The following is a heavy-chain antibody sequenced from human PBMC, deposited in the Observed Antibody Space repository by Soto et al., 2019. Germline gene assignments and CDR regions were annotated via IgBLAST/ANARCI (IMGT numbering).Heavy chain of an antibody. D-gene: IGHD2-15*01. CDR3: ARADLRWWSYSLTYYYGMDV. J-gene: IGHJ6*02. Sequence: ASVKVSCKASGYTFSSYYMHWVRQAPGQGLEWMGIINPSGGSTSNAQKFQGRVTMTRDTSTSTVYMELGSLRAEDTAVYYCARADLRWWSYSLTYYYGMDVWGQGTTVTVSS. V-gene: IGHV1-46*01. CDR2: INPSGGST. CDR1: GYTFSSYY.